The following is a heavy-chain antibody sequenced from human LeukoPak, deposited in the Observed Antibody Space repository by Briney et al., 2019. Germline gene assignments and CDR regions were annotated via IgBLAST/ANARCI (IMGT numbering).Heavy chain of an antibody. Sequence: GGSLRLSCSASGFTFSNYAMHWVRQAPGKGLEYVSGISSKGGSTYHAGPVKGRFTISRDNSKNTLYIQMNSLRAEDTAVYYCVKGPCSGGSCYLEYWGQGTLVTVSS. V-gene: IGHV3-64*05. CDR1: GFTFSNYA. CDR3: VKGPCSGGSCYLEY. CDR2: ISSKGGST. J-gene: IGHJ4*02. D-gene: IGHD2-15*01.